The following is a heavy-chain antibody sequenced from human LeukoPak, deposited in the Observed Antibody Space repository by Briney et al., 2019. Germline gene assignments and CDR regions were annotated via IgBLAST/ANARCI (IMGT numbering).Heavy chain of an antibody. J-gene: IGHJ4*02. CDR2: TSSSSSYI. CDR3: ARLSDYGSGSGELSDFDY. CDR1: GFTFSSYS. Sequence: GGSLRLSCAASGFTFSSYSMNWVRQAPGKGLEWVSSTSSSSSYIYYADSVKGRFTISRDNAKNSLYLQMDSLRAEDTAVYYCARLSDYGSGSGELSDFDYWGQGTLVTVSS. D-gene: IGHD3-10*01. V-gene: IGHV3-21*04.